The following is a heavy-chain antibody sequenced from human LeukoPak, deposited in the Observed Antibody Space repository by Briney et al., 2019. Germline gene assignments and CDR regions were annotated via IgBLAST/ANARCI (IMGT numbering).Heavy chain of an antibody. CDR2: IYYTGST. CDR3: ARVQGYWSGYYSDY. J-gene: IGHJ4*02. Sequence: SETLSLTCTVSGGSITSHFWSWIRQPPGKGMEWIGYIYYTGSTNYNPSLKSRVTISVDTSKNQFSLKLSSVTAADTAVYYCARVQGYWSGYYSDYWGQGTLVTVSS. D-gene: IGHD3-3*01. V-gene: IGHV4-59*11. CDR1: GGSITSHF.